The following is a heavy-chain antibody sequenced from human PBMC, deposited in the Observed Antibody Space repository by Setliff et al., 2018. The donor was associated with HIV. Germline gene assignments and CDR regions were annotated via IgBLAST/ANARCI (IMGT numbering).Heavy chain of an antibody. CDR2: INPSVDSR. Sequence: ASVKVSCKASGYTFTNYYMHWVRQAPGQGLEWMGIINPSVDSRTYARKFQGRVTMTRDTSTSTVYMELSSLRSEDTAVYYCARGDTELRYFDWPRAGVDFWGQGTLVTVSS. CDR1: GYTFTNYY. CDR3: ARGDTELRYFDWPRAGVDF. D-gene: IGHD3-9*01. J-gene: IGHJ4*02. V-gene: IGHV1-46*01.